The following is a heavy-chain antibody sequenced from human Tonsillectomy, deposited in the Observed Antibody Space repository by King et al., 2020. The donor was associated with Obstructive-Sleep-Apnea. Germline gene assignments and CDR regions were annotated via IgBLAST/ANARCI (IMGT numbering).Heavy chain of an antibody. D-gene: IGHD3-10*01. CDR3: AGVWVLWFGEPPNWFDP. Sequence: QLQESGPGLVKPSETLSLTCTVSGGSISSSSYYWGWIRQPPGKGLEWIGSIYYSGSTYYNPSLKSRVTISVDTSKNQFSLKLSSVTAADTAVYYCAGVWVLWFGEPPNWFDPWGQGTLVTVSS. J-gene: IGHJ5*02. V-gene: IGHV4-39*07. CDR2: IYYSGST. CDR1: GGSISSSSYY.